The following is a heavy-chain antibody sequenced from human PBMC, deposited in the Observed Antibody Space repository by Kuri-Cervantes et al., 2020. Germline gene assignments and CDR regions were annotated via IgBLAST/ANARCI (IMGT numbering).Heavy chain of an antibody. V-gene: IGHV3-15*01. CDR3: TTLRGATVATAPSDY. Sequence: LSLTCAASGFTFSNAWMSWVRQAPGKGLEWVGRIKSKTDGRTTDYAAPVKGRFTISRDDSKNTLYLQMNSLKTEDTAVYYCTTLRGATVATAPSDYWGQGTLVTVSS. D-gene: IGHD5-12*01. CDR1: GFTFSNAW. J-gene: IGHJ4*02. CDR2: IKSKTDGRTT.